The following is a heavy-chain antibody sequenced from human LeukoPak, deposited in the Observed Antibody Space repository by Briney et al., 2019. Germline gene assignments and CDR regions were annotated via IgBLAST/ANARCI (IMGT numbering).Heavy chain of an antibody. D-gene: IGHD1-1*01. CDR1: GGSISSYY. J-gene: IGHJ5*02. V-gene: IGHV4-59*08. Sequence: SETLSLTCTVSGGSISSYYWSWIRQPPGKGLEWIGYIYYSGSTNYNPSLKSRVTISVDTSKNQFSLKLSSVTAADTAVYYCARRSLRYTDWFDPWGQGTLVTVSS. CDR3: ARRSLRYTDWFDP. CDR2: IYYSGST.